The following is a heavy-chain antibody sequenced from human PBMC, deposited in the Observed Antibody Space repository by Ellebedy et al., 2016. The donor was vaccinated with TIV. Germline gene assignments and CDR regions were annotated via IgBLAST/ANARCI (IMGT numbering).Heavy chain of an antibody. J-gene: IGHJ6*02. V-gene: IGHV3-7*01. Sequence: GESLKISCAASGFTFSAYWMTWVRQAPGKGLQWVATINQDGSEKFYVDSVKGRFTISRDNANNSLFLQMTSLRAEDTAVYSCAKTGFYYYYGMDVWGQGTTVTVSS. CDR1: GFTFSAYW. CDR3: AKTGFYYYYGMDV. CDR2: INQDGSEK.